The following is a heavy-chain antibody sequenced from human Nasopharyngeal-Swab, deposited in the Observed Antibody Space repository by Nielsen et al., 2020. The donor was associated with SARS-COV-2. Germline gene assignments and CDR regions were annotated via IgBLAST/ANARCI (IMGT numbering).Heavy chain of an antibody. CDR2: ISGSGQST. J-gene: IGHJ4*02. Sequence: WIRQPPGKGLEWVSAISGSGQSTYYADSVKGRFTISRDNSKNTLYLQMNSLRAEDTAVYYCAKRLKMQLWLDLFDSWGQGTLVTVSS. CDR3: AKRLKMQLWLDLFDS. V-gene: IGHV3-23*01. D-gene: IGHD5-18*01.